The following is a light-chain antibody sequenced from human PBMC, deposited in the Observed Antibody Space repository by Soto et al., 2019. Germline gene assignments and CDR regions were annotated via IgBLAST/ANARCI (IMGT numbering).Light chain of an antibody. V-gene: IGKV1-33*01. CDR2: DAS. CDR3: QQYDILPIT. J-gene: IGKJ5*01. Sequence: DIQLTQSPSSLSASVGDRVTITCRVSQGISSYLNWYRQKPGKVPKLLIYDASNLEIGVPSRFSGSGSGTHFTFTISSLQTEDIGTYYCQQYDILPITFGRGTRLEIK. CDR1: QGISSY.